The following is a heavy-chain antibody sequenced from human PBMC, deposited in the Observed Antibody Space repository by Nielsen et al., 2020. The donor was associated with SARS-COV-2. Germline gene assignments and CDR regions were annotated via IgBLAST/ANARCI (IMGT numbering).Heavy chain of an antibody. CDR2: INPDGSRS. CDR3: ARGSNYGYNWFDP. D-gene: IGHD3-10*01. Sequence: GGSLRLSCAGSGFTFSSYYMNWVRQAPGKGLMWVSRINPDGSRSVHADSVKGRFTISRDSAKTSLYLQMNSLRAEDTAVYYCARGSNYGYNWFDPWGQGTLVTVSS. CDR1: GFTFSSYY. J-gene: IGHJ5*02. V-gene: IGHV3-74*01.